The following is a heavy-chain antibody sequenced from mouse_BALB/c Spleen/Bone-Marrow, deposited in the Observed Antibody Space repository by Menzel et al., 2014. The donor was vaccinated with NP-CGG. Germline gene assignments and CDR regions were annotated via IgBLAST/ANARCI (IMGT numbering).Heavy chain of an antibody. V-gene: IGHV2-5*01. CDR2: MWRGGNT. CDR1: GFSLTNSG. J-gene: IGHJ2*01. CDR3: AKNGGNNYFDY. D-gene: IGHD2-1*01. Sequence: VQLQQSGPGLVQPSQSLSITCTVSGFSLTNSGAHWVRQSPGKGLEWLGVMWRGGNTDYNAAFMSRLSITKDNSKSQVFFKMNSLQADDSAIYYCAKNGGNNYFDYWGQGTTLTVSS.